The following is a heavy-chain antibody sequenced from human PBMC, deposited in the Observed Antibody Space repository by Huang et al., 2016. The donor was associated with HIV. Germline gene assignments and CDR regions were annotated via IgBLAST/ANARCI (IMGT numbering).Heavy chain of an antibody. Sequence: QVQLVQSGADVKKPGASMQVSCKSGGKHVTAYAVLWGRQAPGQSLEWIGMINGGNCNTKYSQKFQGRLTVTRDASTSTIYMEVRNLKSEDTAFYFCAREGRFFYNLDYWGQGTLITVSS. J-gene: IGHJ4*02. CDR3: AREGRFFYNLDY. CDR2: INGGNCNT. D-gene: IGHD3-3*01. CDR1: GKHVTAYA. V-gene: IGHV1-3*01.